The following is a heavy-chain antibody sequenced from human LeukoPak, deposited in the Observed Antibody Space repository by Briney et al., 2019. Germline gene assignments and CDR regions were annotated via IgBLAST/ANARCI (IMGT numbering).Heavy chain of an antibody. Sequence: GGSLRLSCAASGLTFSNAWMNWVRQAPGKGLEWVPAISGSGGGTYYADSVKGRFSISRDNSKNTLYLQMNSLRAEDTAVYYCARDPTYWGQGTLVTVSS. V-gene: IGHV3-23*01. CDR1: GLTFSNAW. J-gene: IGHJ4*02. CDR3: ARDPTY. CDR2: ISGSGGGT.